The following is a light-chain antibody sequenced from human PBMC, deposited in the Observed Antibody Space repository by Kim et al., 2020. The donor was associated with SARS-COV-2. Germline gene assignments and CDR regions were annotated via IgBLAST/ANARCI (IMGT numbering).Light chain of an antibody. Sequence: SYELTQPPSVSEAPGKTARFTCGGNNIGSNSVHWYQQRPGQAPVVVIYYDSDRPSGIPERFSGSNSGNTATLTISRVEAGDEADYYCQVWDSSSAHVVFG. CDR1: NIGSNS. CDR2: YDS. V-gene: IGLV3-21*04. J-gene: IGLJ3*02. CDR3: QVWDSSSAHVV.